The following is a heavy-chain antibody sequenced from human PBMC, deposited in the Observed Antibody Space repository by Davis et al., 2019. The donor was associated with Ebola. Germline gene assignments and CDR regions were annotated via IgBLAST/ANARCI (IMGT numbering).Heavy chain of an antibody. Sequence: MPGGSLRLSCAASGFTFSSYGMHWIRQPPGKGLESIGNIFYSGSTFYNPSLKRRVTISVATSKNQFSLELSSVTAADPAVYYCARHFVHYYDSSGYSLSPQKQFDSWGQGTLVTVSS. CDR1: GFTFSSYG. D-gene: IGHD3-22*01. CDR2: IFYSGST. CDR3: ARHFVHYYDSSGYSLSPQKQFDS. V-gene: IGHV4-39*01. J-gene: IGHJ4*02.